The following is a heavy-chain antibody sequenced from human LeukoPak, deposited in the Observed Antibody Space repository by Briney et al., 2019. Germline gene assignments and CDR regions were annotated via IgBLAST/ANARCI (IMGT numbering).Heavy chain of an antibody. D-gene: IGHD3-22*01. Sequence: PGGSLRLSCAASGFTFSNVWMSWVRQAPGKGLEWVGRIKSKTDGGTTDYAAPVKGRFTISRDDSKNTLYLQMNSLKTEDTAVYYCTTEYYYDSSGYRTFDYWGQGTLVTVSS. CDR3: TTEYYYDSSGYRTFDY. CDR2: IKSKTDGGTT. V-gene: IGHV3-15*01. CDR1: GFTFSNVW. J-gene: IGHJ4*02.